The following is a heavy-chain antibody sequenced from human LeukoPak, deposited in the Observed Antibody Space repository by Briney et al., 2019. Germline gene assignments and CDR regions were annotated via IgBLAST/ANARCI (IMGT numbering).Heavy chain of an antibody. J-gene: IGHJ5*02. CDR2: INPNSGGT. V-gene: IGHV1-2*02. CDR3: ARDRAGIAAAGGDNWFDP. CDR1: GYTFTGYY. Sequence: ASVKVSCKASGYTFTGYYMHWVRQAPGQGLEWMGWINPNSGGTNYAQKFQGRVTMTRDTSISTAYMELSRLRSDDTAVYYCARDRAGIAAAGGDNWFDPWGQGTLVTVSS. D-gene: IGHD6-13*01.